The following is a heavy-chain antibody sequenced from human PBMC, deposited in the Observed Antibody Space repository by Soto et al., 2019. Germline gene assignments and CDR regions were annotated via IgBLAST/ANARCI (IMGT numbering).Heavy chain of an antibody. J-gene: IGHJ6*02. V-gene: IGHV4-39*01. CDR3: APLSVSLSGPYGIHV. CDR1: GYSVTSSDYY. D-gene: IGHD2-15*01. Sequence: SETLSLTCSVSGYSVTSSDYYWAWIRQPPGKGLEWIGSMFYSGLTYYNPSFKSRVTLSVDTSKNQFSVRLNSVTAADTAVYYCAPLSVSLSGPYGIHVWGQGTTVTVSS. CDR2: MFYSGLT.